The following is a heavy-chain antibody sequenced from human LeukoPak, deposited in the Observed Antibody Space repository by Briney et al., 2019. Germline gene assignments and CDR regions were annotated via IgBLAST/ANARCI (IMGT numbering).Heavy chain of an antibody. CDR3: ARVNGSGSYFTHFDY. CDR1: GGSFSGYY. V-gene: IGHV4-34*01. J-gene: IGHJ4*02. Sequence: SETLSLTCAVYGGSFSGYYWSWIRQPPGKGLEWIGEINHSGSTNYNPSLKSRVTISVDTSKNQFSLKLSSVTAADTAVYYCARVNGSGSYFTHFDYWGQGTLVTVSS. CDR2: INHSGST. D-gene: IGHD3-10*01.